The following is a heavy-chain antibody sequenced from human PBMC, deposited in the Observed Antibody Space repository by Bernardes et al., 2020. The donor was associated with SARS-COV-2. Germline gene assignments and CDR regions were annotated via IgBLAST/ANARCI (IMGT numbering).Heavy chain of an antibody. V-gene: IGHV3-7*02. CDR2: IKQDGSEK. D-gene: IGHD3-10*01. CDR3: ATALLWFGDLGGAIDY. Sequence: GGSLRLSCEVSGFTFSSYWMSWVRQAPGKGLEWVANIKQDGSEKYYVDSVKGRFTISRDNAKNSLYLQMNSLRAEDTAVYYCATALLWFGDLGGAIDYWGQGTLVTVSS. J-gene: IGHJ4*02. CDR1: GFTFSSYW.